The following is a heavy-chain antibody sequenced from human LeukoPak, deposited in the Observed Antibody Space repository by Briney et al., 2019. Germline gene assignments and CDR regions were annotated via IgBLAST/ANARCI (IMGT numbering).Heavy chain of an antibody. Sequence: SETLSLTCTVSGGSISSSSYYWGWIRQPPGEGLEWIGSIYYSGSTYYNPSLKSRVTISVDTSKNQFSLKLSSVTAADTAVYYCAGQLPKGAYFQHWGQGTLVTVSS. J-gene: IGHJ1*01. CDR1: GGSISSSSYY. CDR2: IYYSGST. D-gene: IGHD2-15*01. CDR3: AGQLPKGAYFQH. V-gene: IGHV4-39*01.